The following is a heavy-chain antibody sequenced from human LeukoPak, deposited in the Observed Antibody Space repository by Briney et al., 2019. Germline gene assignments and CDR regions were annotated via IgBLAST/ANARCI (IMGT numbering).Heavy chain of an antibody. D-gene: IGHD3-22*01. CDR3: ARGGYYDSSGYFPGDY. CDR2: ISYDGSNK. CDR1: GFTFSTYS. V-gene: IGHV3-30*03. Sequence: GGSLRLSCAASGFTFSTYSMNWVRQAPGKGLEWVAFISYDGSNKYDVDSVKGRFTISRDNSKNTLYLQMNSLRPEDTAVYYCARGGYYDSSGYFPGDYWGQGTLVTVSS. J-gene: IGHJ4*02.